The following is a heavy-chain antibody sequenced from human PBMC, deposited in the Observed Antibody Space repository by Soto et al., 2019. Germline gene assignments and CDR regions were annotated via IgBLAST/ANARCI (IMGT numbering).Heavy chain of an antibody. Sequence: PGGSLRLSCAASGFTFNDACMNWVRQAPGKGLEWVGRIKRKTDGGTTDYAAPVKGRFTISREDSKNTLYLQMNSLKTEDTAVYYCTTDVLTYFRADYWGQGTLVTVSP. CDR1: GFTFNDAC. CDR2: IKRKTDGGTT. D-gene: IGHD3-9*01. J-gene: IGHJ4*02. CDR3: TTDVLTYFRADY. V-gene: IGHV3-15*07.